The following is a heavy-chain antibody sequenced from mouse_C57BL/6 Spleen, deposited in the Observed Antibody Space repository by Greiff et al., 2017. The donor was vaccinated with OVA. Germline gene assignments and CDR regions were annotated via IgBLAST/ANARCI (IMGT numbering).Heavy chain of an antibody. CDR3: ARVYYGNPRYFDY. V-gene: IGHV5-9*01. Sequence: EVMLVESGGGLVKPGGSLKLSCAASGFTFSSYTMSWVRQTPEKRLEWVATISGGGGNTYYPDSVKGRFTISRDNAKNTLYLQMSSLRSEDTALYYCARVYYGNPRYFDYWGQGTTLTVSS. J-gene: IGHJ2*01. CDR1: GFTFSSYT. D-gene: IGHD2-1*01. CDR2: ISGGGGNT.